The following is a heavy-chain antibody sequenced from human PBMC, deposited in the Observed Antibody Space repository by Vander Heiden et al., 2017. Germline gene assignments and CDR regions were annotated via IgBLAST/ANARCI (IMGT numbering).Heavy chain of an antibody. V-gene: IGHV3-23*01. J-gene: IGHJ4*02. CDR1: GFTFSSYA. CDR3: AKCGGSVY. CDR2: ISSGGDST. D-gene: IGHD6-19*01. Sequence: EVQLLASGGGLVQPGGPLRLSCAASGFTFSSYAMTWVRQVPGRGLEWVSGISSGGDSTYYADSVKGRFTISRDSSKNTLYLQMNSLRAEDTAVYFCAKCGGSVYWGQGTLVTVSS.